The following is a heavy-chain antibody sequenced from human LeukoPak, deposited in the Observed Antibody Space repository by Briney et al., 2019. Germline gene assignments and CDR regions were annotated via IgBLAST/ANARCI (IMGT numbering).Heavy chain of an antibody. V-gene: IGHV1-8*01. D-gene: IGHD3-10*01. Sequence: ASVKVSCKASGYTLTSYDVNWVRQATGQGLEWMGWMNPNSGNSGFAQKFQGRVTMTRNTSISTAYMELSSLRSEDTAVYYCARDRFGELFLWGQGTLVTVSS. CDR1: GYTLTSYD. J-gene: IGHJ4*02. CDR2: MNPNSGNS. CDR3: ARDRFGELFL.